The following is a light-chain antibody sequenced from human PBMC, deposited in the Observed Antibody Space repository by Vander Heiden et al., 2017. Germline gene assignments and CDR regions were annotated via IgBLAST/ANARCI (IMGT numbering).Light chain of an antibody. V-gene: IGLV8-61*01. J-gene: IGLJ3*02. CDR2: STN. CDR3: VLYMGSGIWV. Sequence: QTVVTQEPSFSASPGGTVTLTCGLSSGAVSTSYYPSWYQQTPGQAPRTLIYSTNIRSSGVPNRFSGSILGNKAALTITGAQTDDESDYHCVLYMGSGIWVFGGGTKLTVL. CDR1: SGAVSTSYY.